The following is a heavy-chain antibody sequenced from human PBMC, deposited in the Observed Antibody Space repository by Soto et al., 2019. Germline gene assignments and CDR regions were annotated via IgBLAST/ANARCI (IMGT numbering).Heavy chain of an antibody. CDR3: AREEVVGDTIYWFDP. CDR2: ITPSGGST. D-gene: IGHD1-26*01. CDR1: GYPFTSYY. Sequence: GSVKVYLKASGYPFTSYYMHWVRRAPGQGLEWMGIITPSGGSTSYAQKFQGRVTMTRDTSTSTVYMELSSLRSEDTVVYYCAREEVVGDTIYWFDPWGQGTMVTGSS. V-gene: IGHV1-46*01. J-gene: IGHJ5*02.